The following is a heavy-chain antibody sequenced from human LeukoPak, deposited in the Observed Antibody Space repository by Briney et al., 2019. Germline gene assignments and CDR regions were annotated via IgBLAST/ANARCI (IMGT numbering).Heavy chain of an antibody. V-gene: IGHV3-21*01. CDR2: ISSSSSYI. CDR1: GFTFSSYS. CDR3: ATTPRAMTTVTTGY. J-gene: IGHJ4*02. Sequence: GGSLRLSCAASGFTFSSYSMKWVRQAAGKGLEWVSSISSSSSYIYYADSVKCRFTISRDNAKNSLYLQMNSLRAEDTAVYYCATTPRAMTTVTTGYWGQGTLVTVSS. D-gene: IGHD4-17*01.